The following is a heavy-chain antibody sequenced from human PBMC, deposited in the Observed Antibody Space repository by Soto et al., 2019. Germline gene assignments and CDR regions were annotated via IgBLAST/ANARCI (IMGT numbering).Heavy chain of an antibody. CDR2: IWPDGNIE. Sequence: QVQLVESGGGVVQPGRSLRLSCSASGFKFSNYGFHWVRQAPGKGLEWVAAIWPDGNIEHYLDAVKGRFTISRDNSNNTLSLQMNSLSPDDTAIYYCARAGIVVTTQLGWFDPWDQGTLVIVSS. CDR3: ARAGIVVTTQLGWFDP. D-gene: IGHD1-26*01. J-gene: IGHJ5*02. CDR1: GFKFSNYG. V-gene: IGHV3-33*01.